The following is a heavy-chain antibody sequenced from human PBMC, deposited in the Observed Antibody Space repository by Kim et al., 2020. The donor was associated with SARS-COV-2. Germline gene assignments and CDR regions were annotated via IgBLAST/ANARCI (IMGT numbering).Heavy chain of an antibody. J-gene: IGHJ4*02. V-gene: IGHV5-10-1*01. CDR3: ARIGEVVATGFDY. Sequence: SPSFQVHVTISADKSISTAYLQWSSLKASDTAMYYCARIGEVVATGFDYWGQGTLVTVSS. D-gene: IGHD5-12*01.